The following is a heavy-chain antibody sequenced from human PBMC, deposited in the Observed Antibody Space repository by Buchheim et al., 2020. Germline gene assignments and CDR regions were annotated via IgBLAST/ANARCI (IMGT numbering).Heavy chain of an antibody. Sequence: EVQLLESGGGLVQPGGSLRLSCAASGFTFSSYAMSWVRQAPGKGLEWVSAISGSGGSTYYADSVKGRFTISRDNSKNTLYLQMNSLRAEDTAVYYCAKSPEIAVAGAIYYYYYMDVWGKGTT. D-gene: IGHD6-19*01. J-gene: IGHJ6*03. V-gene: IGHV3-23*01. CDR3: AKSPEIAVAGAIYYYYYMDV. CDR1: GFTFSSYA. CDR2: ISGSGGST.